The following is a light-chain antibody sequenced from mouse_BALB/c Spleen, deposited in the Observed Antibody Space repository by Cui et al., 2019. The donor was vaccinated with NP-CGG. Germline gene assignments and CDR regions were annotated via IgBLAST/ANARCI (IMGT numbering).Light chain of an antibody. CDR1: DHIKNR. CDR2: GAT. V-gene: IGKV13-85*01. Sequence: DIQMTQSSSYLSVSLGGRVTITCKASDHIKNRSAWYQQKPGNATRLIISGATSLEAGVPSRFSSSESREDYTLSITSLQAEDVATYCCQQYWSTLTFGAGTKLELK. J-gene: IGKJ5*01. CDR3: QQYWSTLT.